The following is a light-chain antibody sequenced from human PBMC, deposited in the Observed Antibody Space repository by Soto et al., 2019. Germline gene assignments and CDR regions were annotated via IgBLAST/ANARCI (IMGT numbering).Light chain of an antibody. CDR1: QSVSTN. CDR2: DAS. CDR3: QPYNKWPPWT. J-gene: IGKJ1*01. Sequence: EIVMTQSPATLSVSPGERATLSCRASQSVSTNLAWYQQKPGQAHRLLMYDASARDTGIPVRFSGSGSGTEFTPTISSLQSEDFTIYYCQPYNKWPPWTFVQGTRGESK. V-gene: IGKV3-15*01.